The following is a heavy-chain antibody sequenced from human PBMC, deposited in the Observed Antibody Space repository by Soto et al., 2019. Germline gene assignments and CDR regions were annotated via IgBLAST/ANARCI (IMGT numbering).Heavy chain of an antibody. CDR3: TKARFYFDSSPYDS. CDR2: ISADGSDP. V-gene: IGHV3-43D*03. D-gene: IGHD3-22*01. J-gene: IGHJ4*02. Sequence: GGSLRLSCAASGFTFDDYALHWVRQSSGKGPEWVSLISADGSDPYYADSVKGRFTISRDNRKDSLYLQMNSLRPEDSAIYYCTKARFYFDSSPYDSWGQGTLVTVSS. CDR1: GFTFDDYA.